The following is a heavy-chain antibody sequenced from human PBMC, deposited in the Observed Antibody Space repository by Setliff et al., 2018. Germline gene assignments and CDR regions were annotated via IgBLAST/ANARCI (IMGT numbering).Heavy chain of an antibody. CDR3: AREGEIWFGELLPWGMDV. V-gene: IGHV4-61*02. CDR1: GGSISSGTYY. CDR2: IYTSGST. J-gene: IGHJ6*02. D-gene: IGHD3-10*01. Sequence: SETLSLTCTVSGGSISSGTYYWSWIRQPAGKGLEWIGRIYTSGSTNHNPSLKSRVTISVDTSKNQFSLKLSSVTAADTAVYYCAREGEIWFGELLPWGMDVWGQGTTVTVSS.